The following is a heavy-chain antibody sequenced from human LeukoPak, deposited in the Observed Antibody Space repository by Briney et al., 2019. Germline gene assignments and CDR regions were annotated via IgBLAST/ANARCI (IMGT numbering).Heavy chain of an antibody. J-gene: IGHJ4*02. Sequence: GGSLRLSCAPSGFTFSNYAMNWVRQAPGKGLEWVSGINGSGAITYYSDSVKGRFTISRDNSKNSLYLQMKSLRAEDTAVYYCAKDSSQGGDYLDSWGKGTLVTVSS. D-gene: IGHD3-16*01. V-gene: IGHV3-23*01. CDR3: AKDSSQGGDYLDS. CDR2: INGSGAIT. CDR1: GFTFSNYA.